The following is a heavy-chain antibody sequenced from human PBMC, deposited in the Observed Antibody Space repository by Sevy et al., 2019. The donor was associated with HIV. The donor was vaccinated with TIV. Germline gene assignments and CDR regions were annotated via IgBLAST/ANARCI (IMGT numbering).Heavy chain of an antibody. V-gene: IGHV3-74*01. CDR2: IMGDGSRR. CDR1: GFDFSTYW. J-gene: IGHJ4*02. D-gene: IGHD3-16*01. CDR3: ARDPFGGYYFDH. Sequence: GGSLRLSCAASGFDFSTYWMNWVRQAPGKGLVWVSRIMGDGSRRSHADSVKGRFTISRDNAKNTLYLQMNSLRAEDTALYFCARDPFGGYYFDHWGPGTLVTVSS.